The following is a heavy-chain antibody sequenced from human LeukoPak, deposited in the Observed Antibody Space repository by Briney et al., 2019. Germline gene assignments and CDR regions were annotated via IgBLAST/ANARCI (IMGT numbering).Heavy chain of an antibody. CDR1: GGSISSYY. V-gene: IGHV4-59*01. Sequence: SETLSLTCTVSGGSISSYYWSWIRQPPGKGLEWIGYIYYSRSTNYNPSLKSRVTISVDTSKNQFSLKLSSVTAADTAVYYCARADPRYDFWSGSNAPDWYFDLWGRGTLVTVSS. J-gene: IGHJ2*01. D-gene: IGHD3-3*01. CDR3: ARADPRYDFWSGSNAPDWYFDL. CDR2: IYYSRST.